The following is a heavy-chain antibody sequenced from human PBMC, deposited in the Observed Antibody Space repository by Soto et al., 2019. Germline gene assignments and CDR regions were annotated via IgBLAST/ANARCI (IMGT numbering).Heavy chain of an antibody. CDR1: GFTFSSYA. CDR3: ARPPYYDILTGNNNWFDP. V-gene: IGHV3-23*01. Sequence: TGGSLRLSCAASGFTFSSYAMSWVRQAPGKGLEWVSAISGSGGSTYYADSVKGRFTISRDNSKNTLYLQMNSLRAEDTAVYYCARPPYYDILTGNNNWFDPWGQGTLVTVSS. D-gene: IGHD3-9*01. J-gene: IGHJ5*02. CDR2: ISGSGGST.